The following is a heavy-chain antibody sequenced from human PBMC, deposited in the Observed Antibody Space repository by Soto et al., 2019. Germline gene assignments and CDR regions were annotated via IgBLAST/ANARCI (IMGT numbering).Heavy chain of an antibody. CDR1: GFTFSTYT. V-gene: IGHV3-30-3*01. J-gene: IGHJ5*02. CDR2: ISDDGDNR. D-gene: IGHD6-13*01. CDR3: ARDGPIAAAGNNWFDP. Sequence: QVQLVESGGAVVQPGRSLRLSCTASGFTFSTYTMHWVRQSPGKGLEWLAFISDDGDNRYYAESVRGRFSISRDNSKNPLYLQMDSLRPEDTAVYYCARDGPIAAAGNNWFDPWGQGTLVTVSS.